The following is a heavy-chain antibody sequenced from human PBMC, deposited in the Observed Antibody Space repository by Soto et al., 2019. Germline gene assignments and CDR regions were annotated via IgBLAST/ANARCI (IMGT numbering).Heavy chain of an antibody. D-gene: IGHD3-3*01. J-gene: IGHJ4*02. V-gene: IGHV3-53*01. Sequence: EVQLVESGGGLIQPGGSLRLSCAASGFTVSSNYMSWVRQAPGKGLEWGSVIYSGGSTYYADSVKGRFTISRDTSRTTLYLQITSLSAEDTPVYYCARTGLYDFWSPFDYWGQGTLVTVSS. CDR3: ARTGLYDFWSPFDY. CDR1: GFTVSSNY. CDR2: IYSGGST.